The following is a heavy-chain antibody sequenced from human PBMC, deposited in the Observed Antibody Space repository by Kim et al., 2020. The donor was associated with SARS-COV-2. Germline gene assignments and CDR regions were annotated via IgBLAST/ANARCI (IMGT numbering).Heavy chain of an antibody. CDR2: IYYSGST. J-gene: IGHJ5*02. Sequence: SETLSLTCTVSGGSISSSSYYWGWIRQPPGKGLEWIGSIYYSGSTYYNPSLKSRVTISVDTSKNQFSLKLSSVTAADTAVYYCAQTSSGWHNWFDPWGQGTLVTVSS. CDR1: GGSISSSSYY. V-gene: IGHV4-39*01. D-gene: IGHD6-19*01. CDR3: AQTSSGWHNWFDP.